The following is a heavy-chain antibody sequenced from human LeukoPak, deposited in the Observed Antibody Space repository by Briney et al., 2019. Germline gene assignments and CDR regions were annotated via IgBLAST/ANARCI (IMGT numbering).Heavy chain of an antibody. J-gene: IGHJ3*02. Sequence: ASAKVSCKASGYTLTSYYMHWVRQAPGQGLEWMGIINPSGGSTSYAQKFQGGVTMTRDTSTSTVYMELSSLRSEDTAVYYCARPLQRDAYSKETDDAFDIWGQGTMVTVSS. V-gene: IGHV1-46*01. CDR3: ARPLQRDAYSKETDDAFDI. D-gene: IGHD4-11*01. CDR1: GYTLTSYY. CDR2: INPSGGST.